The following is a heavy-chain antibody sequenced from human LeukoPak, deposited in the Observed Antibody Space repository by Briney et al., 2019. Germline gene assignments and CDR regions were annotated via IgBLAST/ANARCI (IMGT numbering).Heavy chain of an antibody. J-gene: IGHJ1*01. CDR2: IKSDGST. D-gene: IGHD3-22*01. CDR1: GFTFSTDW. Sequence: PGGSLTLSCAASGFTFSTDWMHWGRQAPGKGLVWVSRIKSDGSTNYSDSVKGRLTISRDNAKNTVSLQMNSLRAEDTGVYYCARAPSEIGGYYPEYFRHWGQGTLVTVSS. V-gene: IGHV3-74*01. CDR3: ARAPSEIGGYYPEYFRH.